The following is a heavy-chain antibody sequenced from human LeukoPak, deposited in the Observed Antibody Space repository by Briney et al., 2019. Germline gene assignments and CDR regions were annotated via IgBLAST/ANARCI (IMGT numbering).Heavy chain of an antibody. CDR3: ATSIGLGYSSGALRFDP. J-gene: IGHJ5*02. CDR1: GYTLTELS. V-gene: IGHV1-24*01. CDR2: FDSEDGET. D-gene: IGHD6-19*01. Sequence: ASVKVSCKVSGYTLTELSMHWVRQAPGKGLEWMGGFDSEDGETIYAQKFQGRVTMTEDTSTDTAYMELSSLRSEDTAVYYCATSIGLGYSSGALRFDPWGQGTLVTVSS.